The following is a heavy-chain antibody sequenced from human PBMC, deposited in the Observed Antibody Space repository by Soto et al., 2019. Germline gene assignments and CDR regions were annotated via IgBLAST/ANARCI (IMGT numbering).Heavy chain of an antibody. J-gene: IGHJ6*02. CDR2: INPDGGGT. V-gene: IGHV1-46*01. CDR3: AVGGNYLSMDV. CDR1: GYTFTSYY. Sequence: QVQLVQSGAEVKKPGASVKVSCKASGYTFTSYYMHWVRLAPGQGLEWMGIINPDGGGTSYAQQFQGRVIMTRDPSTSTVSMEMSRLRSEDTAVYYCAVGGNYLSMDVWGQGTTVTVSS. D-gene: IGHD4-4*01.